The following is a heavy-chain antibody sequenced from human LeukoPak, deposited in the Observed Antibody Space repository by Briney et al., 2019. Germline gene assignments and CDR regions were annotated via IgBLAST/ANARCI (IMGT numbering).Heavy chain of an antibody. CDR3: ARDYPHYGSGSYWYYGMDV. V-gene: IGHV3-9*01. D-gene: IGHD3-10*01. Sequence: GGSLRLSCAASGFTFDDSAMHWVRQAPGKGLEWVSRIGWNSNHIGYADSAKGRFTISRDNSKNTLYLQMNSLRAEDTAVYYCARDYPHYGSGSYWYYGMDVWGQGTTVTVSS. CDR1: GFTFDDSA. CDR2: IGWNSNHI. J-gene: IGHJ6*02.